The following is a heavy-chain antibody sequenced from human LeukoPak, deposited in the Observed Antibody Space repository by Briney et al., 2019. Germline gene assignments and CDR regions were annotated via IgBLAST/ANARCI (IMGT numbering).Heavy chain of an antibody. CDR3: ARDSSSWPPVNLFSDY. Sequence: GGSLRLSCAASGFTFSSYWMSWVRQAPGKGLEWVANIKRDGSEKYYVDSVKGRFTISRDNAKNSLYLQMNSLRAEDTAVYYCARDSSSWPPVNLFSDYWGQGTLVTVSS. V-gene: IGHV3-7*01. CDR2: IKRDGSEK. CDR1: GFTFSSYW. J-gene: IGHJ4*02. D-gene: IGHD6-13*01.